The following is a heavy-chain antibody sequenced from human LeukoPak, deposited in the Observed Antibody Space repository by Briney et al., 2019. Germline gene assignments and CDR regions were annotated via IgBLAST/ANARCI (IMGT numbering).Heavy chain of an antibody. V-gene: IGHV1-46*01. Sequence: ASVKVSCKASGYTFTSYYMHWVRQAPGQGLEWMGIINPSGGSTSYAQKFQGRVTMTRDTSTSTVYMELSSLRSEDTGVYYCARGDDYYDSSGYYFDIWGQGTMVTVSS. D-gene: IGHD3-22*01. CDR1: GYTFTSYY. CDR2: INPSGGST. CDR3: ARGDDYYDSSGYYFDI. J-gene: IGHJ3*02.